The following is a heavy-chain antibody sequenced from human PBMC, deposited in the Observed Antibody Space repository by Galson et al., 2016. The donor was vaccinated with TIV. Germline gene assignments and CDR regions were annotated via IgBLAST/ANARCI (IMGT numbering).Heavy chain of an antibody. V-gene: IGHV5-51*03. D-gene: IGHD5-18*01. Sequence: QSGAEVKKPEESLRISCKASGDSISSYWVGWVRQIPGKGLEWMGIIYPRDSETRYSPSFQGQVTISANESISTVYLQWSSLKASDTAMYFCARAPGYSGYSYGDFDYWGQGILVTVSS. CDR2: IYPRDSET. CDR1: GDSISSYW. CDR3: ARAPGYSGYSYGDFDY. J-gene: IGHJ4*02.